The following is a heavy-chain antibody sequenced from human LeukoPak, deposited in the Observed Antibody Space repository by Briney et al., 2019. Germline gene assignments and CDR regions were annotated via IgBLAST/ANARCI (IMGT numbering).Heavy chain of an antibody. CDR2: IYSGGST. D-gene: IGHD6-19*01. CDR3: ATVDAVAGTRDY. J-gene: IGHJ4*02. CDR1: GFTVSSNY. V-gene: IGHV3-66*01. Sequence: GGSLRLSCAASGFTVSSNYMSWVRQAPGKGLEWVSVIYSGGSTYYADSVKGRFTISRDNSKNTLYLQMNSLRAEDTAVYYCATVDAVAGTRDYWGQGTLVTVSS.